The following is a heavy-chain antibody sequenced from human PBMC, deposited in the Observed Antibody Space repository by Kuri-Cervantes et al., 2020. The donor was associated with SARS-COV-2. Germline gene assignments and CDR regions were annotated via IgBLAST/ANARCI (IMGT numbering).Heavy chain of an antibody. CDR2: ISSSSSYI. D-gene: IGHD4-23*01. CDR3: AKFPVVPPKVDY. CDR1: GFTFSSYS. V-gene: IGHV3-21*04. Sequence: GGSLRLSCAASGFTFSSYSMNWVRQAPGKGLEWVSSISSSSSYIYYADSVKGRFTISRDNAKNSLYLQMNSLRAEDTAVYYCAKFPVVPPKVDYWGQGTTVTVSS. J-gene: IGHJ4*03.